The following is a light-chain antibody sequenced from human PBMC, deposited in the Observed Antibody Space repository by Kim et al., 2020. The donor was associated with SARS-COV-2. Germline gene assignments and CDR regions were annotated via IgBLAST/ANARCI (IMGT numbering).Light chain of an antibody. CDR2: DVS. CDR1: QSIDNY. Sequence: DIQMTQSPSYLSTSVGDRVTISCRASQSIDNYVNWYQQRPGKAPKIILFDVSTLHIGVPSRFSGSGSGTDFTLTISGVEVEDYATYFCQQSYSTPITFGQGTRLEIK. V-gene: IGKV1-39*01. CDR3: QQSYSTPIT. J-gene: IGKJ5*01.